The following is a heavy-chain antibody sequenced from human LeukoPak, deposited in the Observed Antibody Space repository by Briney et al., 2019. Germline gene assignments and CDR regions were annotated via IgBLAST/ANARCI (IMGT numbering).Heavy chain of an antibody. CDR3: ATPFTRYGY. CDR2: INPNSGDT. V-gene: IGHV1-2*02. CDR1: GYTFTDYW. J-gene: IGHJ4*02. D-gene: IGHD3-10*01. Sequence: ASVKVSCKPSGYTFTDYWIHWVRQAPGQGLEWMGWINPNSGDTNYAQNFQGRVTMTRDTSISTAYMELSRLTSGDTAVYYCATPFTRYGYWGRGTLVTVSA.